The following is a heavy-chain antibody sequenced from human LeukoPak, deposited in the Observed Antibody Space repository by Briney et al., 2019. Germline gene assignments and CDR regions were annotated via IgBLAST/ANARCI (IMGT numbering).Heavy chain of an antibody. D-gene: IGHD6-13*01. CDR1: GGSFSGYY. CDR3: VSLRASTVAAHYAMDV. V-gene: IGHV4-59*08. CDR2: IYYSGST. Sequence: PSETLSLTCAVYGGSFSGYYWSWIRQTPGKGLEWIGYIYYSGSTNYNPSLKSRVTISVDTSKNQFSLKLSSVTAADTAVYYCVSLRASTVAAHYAMDVWGQGTTVTVSS. J-gene: IGHJ6*02.